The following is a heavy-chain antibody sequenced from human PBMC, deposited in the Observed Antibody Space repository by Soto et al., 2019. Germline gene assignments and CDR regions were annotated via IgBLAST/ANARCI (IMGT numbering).Heavy chain of an antibody. Sequence: EVQLVESGGGLVQPGRSLRLSCAASGFTFDDYAMHWVRQAPGKGLEWVSGISWNSGSIGYADSVKGRFTISRDNAKNSLYLQMNSLRAEDTALYYCAKDRGLALSFYFDYWGQATLVTVSS. CDR3: AKDRGLALSFYFDY. CDR1: GFTFDDYA. CDR2: ISWNSGSI. D-gene: IGHD6-19*01. V-gene: IGHV3-9*01. J-gene: IGHJ4*02.